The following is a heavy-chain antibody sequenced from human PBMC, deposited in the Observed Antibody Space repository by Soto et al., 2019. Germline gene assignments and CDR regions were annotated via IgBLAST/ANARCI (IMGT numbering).Heavy chain of an antibody. CDR2: FDPEDGET. CDR1: GYTLTELS. V-gene: IGHV1-24*01. J-gene: IGHJ4*02. D-gene: IGHD1-26*01. Sequence: ASVKVSCKVSGYTLTELSMHWVRQAPGKGLEWMGGFDPEDGETIYAQKFRGRVTMTEDTSTDTAYMELSSLRSEDTAVYYCATRPSYSGSSDLDYWGQGTLVTVSS. CDR3: ATRPSYSGSSDLDY.